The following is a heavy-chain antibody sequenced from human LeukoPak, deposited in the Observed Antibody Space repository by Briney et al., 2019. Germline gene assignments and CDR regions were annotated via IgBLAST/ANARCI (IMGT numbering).Heavy chain of an antibody. D-gene: IGHD2-15*01. Sequence: ASVKVSCKASGYTFTSYDINWVRQATGQWLEWMGWMNPNSGNTGYAQKFQGRVTITRNTSISTAYMELSSLRSEDTAVYYCARGGTPYYYYYMDVWGKGTTVTVSS. CDR1: GYTFTSYD. CDR2: MNPNSGNT. CDR3: ARGGTPYYYYYMDV. J-gene: IGHJ6*03. V-gene: IGHV1-8*03.